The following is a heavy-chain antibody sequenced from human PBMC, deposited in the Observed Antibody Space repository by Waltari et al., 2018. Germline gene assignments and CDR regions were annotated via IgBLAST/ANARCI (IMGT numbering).Heavy chain of an antibody. CDR1: GLTFRSYS. V-gene: IGHV3-21*01. CDR3: ARDVVAATNWFDP. J-gene: IGHJ5*02. CDR2: IRSSSSYI. D-gene: IGHD6-19*01. Sequence: EVQLVESGGGLVKPGGDMRRSCAAAGLTFRSYSMNWVRQAPGKGLEWVSSIRSSSSYIYYADSVKGRFTISRDNAKNSLYLQMNSLRAEDTAVYYCARDVVAATNWFDPWGQGTLVTVSS.